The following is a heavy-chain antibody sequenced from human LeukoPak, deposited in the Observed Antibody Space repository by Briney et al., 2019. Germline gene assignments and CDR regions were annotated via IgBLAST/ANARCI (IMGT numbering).Heavy chain of an antibody. CDR2: IYYSGST. J-gene: IGHJ2*01. CDR1: GGSISSGDYY. CDR3: ARDLESGYCSSTSCPTWYFDL. Sequence: PSQTLSLTCTVSGGSISSGDYYWSWIRQPPGKGLEWIGYIYYSGSTYYNPPLKSRVTISVDTSKNQFSLKLSSVTAADTAVYYCARDLESGYCSSTSCPTWYFDLWGRGTLVTVSS. D-gene: IGHD2-2*01. V-gene: IGHV4-30-4*01.